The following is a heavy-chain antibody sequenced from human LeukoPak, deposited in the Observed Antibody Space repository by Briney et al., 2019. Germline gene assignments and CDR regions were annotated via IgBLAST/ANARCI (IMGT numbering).Heavy chain of an antibody. CDR3: AKETYTYYYDSSGYYYSPLDY. V-gene: IGHV3-11*01. Sequence: PGGSLRLSCAASGFTFSDYYMSWIRQAPGKGLEWVSYISSSGSTIYYADSVKGRFTLSRDNAKNSLYLQMNSPRAEDTAVYYCAKETYTYYYDSSGYYYSPLDYWGQGTLVTVSS. CDR1: GFTFSDYY. D-gene: IGHD3-22*01. J-gene: IGHJ4*02. CDR2: ISSSGSTI.